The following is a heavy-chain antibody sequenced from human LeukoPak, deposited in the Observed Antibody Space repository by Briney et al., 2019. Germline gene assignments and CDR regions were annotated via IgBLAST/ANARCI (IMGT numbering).Heavy chain of an antibody. CDR3: ARGAAGQQLVRFWFDP. D-gene: IGHD6-13*01. CDR1: GYTFTSYY. CDR2: INPSGGST. Sequence: PSVSVSCKASGYTFTSYYMHWVRHAPRQGLEWMGIINPSGGSTSYAQKFQSRVTMTRDTSTSTVYMELSSLRSEDTAVYYCARGAAGQQLVRFWFDPWGQGTLVTVSS. V-gene: IGHV1-46*01. J-gene: IGHJ5*02.